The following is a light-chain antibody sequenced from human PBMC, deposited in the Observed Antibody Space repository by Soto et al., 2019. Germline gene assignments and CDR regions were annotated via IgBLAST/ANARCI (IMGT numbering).Light chain of an antibody. J-gene: IGKJ1*01. CDR3: QQYNNWPLT. CDR2: RAS. Sequence: IQMTQSPSTLSASVGDRVTITCRASQDIGTWLAWYQQKPEKAPKVLIYRASHLESGVPSRFSASGSGTEFTLTISSLQSEDFAVYYCQQYNNWPLTFGQGTKVDIK. CDR1: QDIGTW. V-gene: IGKV1-5*03.